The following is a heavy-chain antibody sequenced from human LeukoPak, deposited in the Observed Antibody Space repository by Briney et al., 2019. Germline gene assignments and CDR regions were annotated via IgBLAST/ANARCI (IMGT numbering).Heavy chain of an antibody. CDR1: GYTSTSYY. CDR2: INPSGGST. V-gene: IGHV1-46*01. J-gene: IGHJ6*02. D-gene: IGHD3-3*01. Sequence: ASVKVSCKASGYTSTSYYMHWVRQAPGQGLEWMGIINPSGGSTSYAQKFQGRVTMTRDTSTSTVYMELSSLRSEDTAVYYCARDSGYYDFWSGYYHYYYGMNVWGQGTTVTVSS. CDR3: ARDSGYYDFWSGYYHYYYGMNV.